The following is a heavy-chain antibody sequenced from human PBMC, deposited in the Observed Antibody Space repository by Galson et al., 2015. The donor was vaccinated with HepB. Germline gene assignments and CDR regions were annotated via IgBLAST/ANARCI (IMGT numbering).Heavy chain of an antibody. J-gene: IGHJ4*02. Sequence: SLRLSCAASGFTFSSYAMNWVRQAPGKGLEWVSGIGVNDGSIYCANSVKGRFTISRDNSKNTLYLQVNGLRVEDTAIYYCAKGRPERPPEHRGYDLPDYWGQGTLVTVSS. CDR2: IGVNDGSI. CDR1: GFTFSSYA. V-gene: IGHV3-23*01. D-gene: IGHD5-12*01. CDR3: AKGRPERPPEHRGYDLPDY.